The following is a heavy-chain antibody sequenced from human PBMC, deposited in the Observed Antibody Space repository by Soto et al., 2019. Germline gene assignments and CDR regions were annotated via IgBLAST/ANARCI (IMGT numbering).Heavy chain of an antibody. J-gene: IGHJ5*02. CDR1: GYTFTSYG. V-gene: IGHV1-18*01. CDR3: ARGHYSSSLWCWFAP. Sequence: ASVKVSCKASGYTFTSYGISWVRQAPGQGLEWMGWISAYNGNTNYAQKLQGRVTMTTDTSTSTAYMELRSLRSDDTAVYYCARGHYSSSLWCWFAPGGQGTLVTVSS. CDR2: ISAYNGNT. D-gene: IGHD6-13*01.